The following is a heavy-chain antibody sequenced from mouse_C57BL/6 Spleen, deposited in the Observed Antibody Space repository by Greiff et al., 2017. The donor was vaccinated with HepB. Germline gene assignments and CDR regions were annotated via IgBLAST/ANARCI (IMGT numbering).Heavy chain of an antibody. D-gene: IGHD1-1*01. CDR3: ARDAWGIYCGTHWYFDV. CDR2: SRNKANDYTT. J-gene: IGHJ1*03. Sequence: EVNVVESGGGLVQSGRSLRLSCATSGFTFSDFYMEWVRQAPGKGLEWIAASRNKANDYTTEYSASVKGLFIVSRDTSQSILYLQMNALRAEDTAIYYCARDAWGIYCGTHWYFDVWGTGTTVTVSS. V-gene: IGHV7-1*01. CDR1: GFTFSDFY.